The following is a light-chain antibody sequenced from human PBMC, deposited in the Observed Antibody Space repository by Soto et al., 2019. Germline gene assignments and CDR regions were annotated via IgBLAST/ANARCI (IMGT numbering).Light chain of an antibody. CDR1: QGVGDT. CDR3: QPYKYLPHT. CDR2: DTS. Sequence: EVVRRQPPSTLYVAQGGGATLSCRASQGVGDTLAWYQHKPGQTPRLLIYDTSTRATGVPTRFSGSRSGAEFTLTIISLQSEDFAVYYCQPYKYLPHTFAGGSMVDI. V-gene: IGKV3-15*01. J-gene: IGKJ4*01.